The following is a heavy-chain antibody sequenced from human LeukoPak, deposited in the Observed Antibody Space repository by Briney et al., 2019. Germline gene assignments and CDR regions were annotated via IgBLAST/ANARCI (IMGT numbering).Heavy chain of an antibody. CDR1: GGSISSYY. J-gene: IGHJ4*02. CDR3: ARRGDYGGNLLDY. V-gene: IGHV4-59*08. CDR2: IYYSGST. Sequence: SETLSLTCTVSGGSISSYYWSWIRQPPGKGLEWIGYIYYSGSTNYKPSLKSRVTISVDTSKNQFPLKLSSVTAADTAVYYCARRGDYGGNLLDYWGQGTLVTVSS. D-gene: IGHD4-23*01.